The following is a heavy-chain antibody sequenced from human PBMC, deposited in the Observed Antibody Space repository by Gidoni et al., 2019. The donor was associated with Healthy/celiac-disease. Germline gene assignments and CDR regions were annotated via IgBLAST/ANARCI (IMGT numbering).Heavy chain of an antibody. J-gene: IGHJ4*02. CDR1: GFTLSSYA. CDR2: ISGSGGST. CDR3: AKHPPRAATAIPEWDY. Sequence: EVQLLESGGGLVQPGGSLRLSCAASGFTLSSYAMSWVRQAPGKGLEWVSAISGSGGSTYYADSVKVQFTISRDNSKNTLYLQMNSLRAEDTAVYYCAKHPPRAATAIPEWDYWGQGTLVTVSS. D-gene: IGHD2-2*02. V-gene: IGHV3-23*01.